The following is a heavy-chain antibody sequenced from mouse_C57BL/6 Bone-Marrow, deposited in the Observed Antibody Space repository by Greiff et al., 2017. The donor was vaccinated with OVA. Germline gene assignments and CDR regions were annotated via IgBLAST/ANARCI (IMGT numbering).Heavy chain of an antibody. D-gene: IGHD3-1*01. CDR3: TRDRGSHYFDY. CDR2: ISSGGDYI. V-gene: IGHV5-9-1*02. CDR1: GFTFRSYA. Sequence: EVMLVESGEGLVKPGGSLKLSCAASGFTFRSYAMSWVRQTPEKRLEWVAYISSGGDYIYYADTVKGRFTISRDNARNTLYLQMSSLKSEDTAMYYCTRDRGSHYFDYWGQGTTLTVSS. J-gene: IGHJ2*01.